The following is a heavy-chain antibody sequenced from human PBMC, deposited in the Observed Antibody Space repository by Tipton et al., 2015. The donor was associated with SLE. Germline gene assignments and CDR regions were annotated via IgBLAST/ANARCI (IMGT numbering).Heavy chain of an antibody. CDR3: ARETGTYYSTWFDS. J-gene: IGHJ5*01. CDR2: IYSSGST. D-gene: IGHD1-26*01. CDR1: GGSISSYS. Sequence: TLSLTCTVSGGSISSYSWSWIRQPPGKGLEWIGYIYSSGSTNYNPSLRSRVSISVDVSRNQFSLTLNSVTAADTATYSCARETGTYYSTWFDSWGQGTLVTVSS. V-gene: IGHV4-4*08.